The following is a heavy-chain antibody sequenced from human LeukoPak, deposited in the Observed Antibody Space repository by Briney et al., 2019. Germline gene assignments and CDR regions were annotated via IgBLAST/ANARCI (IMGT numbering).Heavy chain of an antibody. J-gene: IGHJ4*02. D-gene: IGHD6-19*01. Sequence: WGSRRSSCSAPGFTFISYAMSWGRPAPRQGRALVSAISGSGGSTYYADSVKGRFTISRDNSKNTLYLQMNSLRAEDTAVYYCARRIAVAGLDFDYWGQGTLVTVSS. V-gene: IGHV3-23*01. CDR2: ISGSGGST. CDR1: GFTFISYA. CDR3: ARRIAVAGLDFDY.